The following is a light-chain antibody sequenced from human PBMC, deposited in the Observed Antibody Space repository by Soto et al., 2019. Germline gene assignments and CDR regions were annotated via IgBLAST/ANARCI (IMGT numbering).Light chain of an antibody. CDR1: SSDVGGYNY. Sequence: QSVLTHPASVSGSPGQSITISCTGTSSDVGGYNYVSWYQQHPGKAPKLMIYEVSNRPSGVSNRFSGSKSGNTASLTISGPQAEDEADYYCSSYTSSSTLNYVFGTGTKVTVL. J-gene: IGLJ1*01. CDR3: SSYTSSSTLNYV. V-gene: IGLV2-14*01. CDR2: EVS.